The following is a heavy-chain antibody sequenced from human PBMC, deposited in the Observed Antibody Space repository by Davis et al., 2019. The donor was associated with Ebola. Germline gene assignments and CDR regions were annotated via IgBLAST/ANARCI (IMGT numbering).Heavy chain of an antibody. CDR1: GFTFSIYC. D-gene: IGHD1/OR15-1a*01. Sequence: PGGSLRLSCAASGFTFSIYCMHWVRQAPGKGLAWVSRINVDGSSTSYADSVRGRFTISRDNAKNTLYVQMNSLRVEDTAVYYCVRGGTGPAAGGGIWGQGTMVTVSS. CDR2: INVDGSST. J-gene: IGHJ3*02. V-gene: IGHV3-74*01. CDR3: VRGGTGPAAGGGI.